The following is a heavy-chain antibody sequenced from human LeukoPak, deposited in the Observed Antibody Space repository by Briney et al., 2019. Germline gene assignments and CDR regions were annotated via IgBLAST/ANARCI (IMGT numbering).Heavy chain of an antibody. CDR3: AKEKEQLVGTSWSYFDY. CDR2: ISAGADVI. D-gene: IGHD6-13*01. J-gene: IGHJ4*02. Sequence: PGGSLRLSCEAAGFSFRDYPMGWVRRASGKRLEWVSGISAGADVIFYADPVKGRFTISRDNSKNTLYLQMNSLRAEDTAVYYCAKEKEQLVGTSWSYFDYWGQGTLVTVSS. CDR1: GFSFRDYP. V-gene: IGHV3-23*01.